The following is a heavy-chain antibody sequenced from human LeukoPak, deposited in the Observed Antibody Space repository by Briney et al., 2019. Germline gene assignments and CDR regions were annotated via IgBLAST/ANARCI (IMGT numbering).Heavy chain of an antibody. V-gene: IGHV4-30-4*01. J-gene: IGHJ4*02. Sequence: SETLSLTCTVSGGSISSGDYYWSWIRQPPGKGLEWIGYIYYSGSTYYNPSLKSRVTISVDTSKNQFSLKLSSVTAADTAVYYCARGGDSSGYYPDYFDYWGQGTLVTVSS. CDR3: ARGGDSSGYYPDYFDY. D-gene: IGHD3-22*01. CDR2: IYYSGST. CDR1: GGSISSGDYY.